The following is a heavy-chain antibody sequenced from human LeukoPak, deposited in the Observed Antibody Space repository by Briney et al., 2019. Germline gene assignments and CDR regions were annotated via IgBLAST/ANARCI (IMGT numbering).Heavy chain of an antibody. J-gene: IGHJ4*02. D-gene: IGHD1-20*01. CDR3: ARQGYNWNDVDY. V-gene: IGHV4-61*01. CDR2: IYYSGST. Sequence: SETLSLTCTVSGYSISSGYYWSWIRQPPGKGLEWIGYIYYSGSTNYNPSLKSRVTISVDTSKNQFSLKLSSVTAADTAVYYCARQGYNWNDVDYWGQGTLVTVSS. CDR1: GYSISSGYY.